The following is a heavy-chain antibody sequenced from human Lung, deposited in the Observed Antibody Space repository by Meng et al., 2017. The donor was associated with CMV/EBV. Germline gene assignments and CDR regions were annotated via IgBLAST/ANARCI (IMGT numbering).Heavy chain of an antibody. CDR1: GYTFNNYN. D-gene: IGHD2-2*01. V-gene: IGHV1-8*01. J-gene: IGHJ4*02. CDR3: ARGLRRPSSAIDFDY. Sequence: QVLLVQSGAEVQNPGASCKVSCKASGYTFNNYNINWVRQATGQGLEWVGWMKPNTGNTGYGQKFQGRITMTRNTAISTAYMELSSLTSEDTAVYFCARGLRRPSSAIDFDYWGQGTLVTVSS. CDR2: MKPNTGNT.